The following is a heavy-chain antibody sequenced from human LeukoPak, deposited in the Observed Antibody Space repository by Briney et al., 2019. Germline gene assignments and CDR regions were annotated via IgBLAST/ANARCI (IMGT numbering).Heavy chain of an antibody. J-gene: IGHJ3*02. D-gene: IGHD3-10*01. CDR1: GFTLSSYW. Sequence: GGSLRLSCAASGFTLSSYWMSWVRQAPGKGLEWVANIKEDGSEKYYVDSVEGRFTISRDNAENSLYLHMNSLTAEDTAMYYCARDWVAGVPFDAFDIWGQGTMVSVSS. CDR3: ARDWVAGVPFDAFDI. V-gene: IGHV3-7*01. CDR2: IKEDGSEK.